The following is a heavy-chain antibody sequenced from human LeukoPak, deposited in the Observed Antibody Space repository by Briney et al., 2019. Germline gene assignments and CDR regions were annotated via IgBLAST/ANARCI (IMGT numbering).Heavy chain of an antibody. CDR1: GGSISRSRYY. Sequence: SETLSLTCTVSGGSISRSRYYWGWIRQPPGKGLEWIGSIYYGGSTYYSPSLRSRVTISVDTSKNQFSLKLTSVTAADTAVYYCARVHYGSGSLYYYYYYMDVWGKGTTVTISS. V-gene: IGHV4-39*01. J-gene: IGHJ6*03. CDR2: IYYGGST. CDR3: ARVHYGSGSLYYYYYYMDV. D-gene: IGHD3-10*01.